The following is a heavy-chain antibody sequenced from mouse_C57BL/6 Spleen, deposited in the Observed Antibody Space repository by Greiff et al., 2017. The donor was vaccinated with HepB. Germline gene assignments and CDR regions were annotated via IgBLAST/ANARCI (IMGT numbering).Heavy chain of an antibody. J-gene: IGHJ2*01. D-gene: IGHD1-1*01. CDR1: GYAFSSYW. CDR2: IYPGDGDT. V-gene: IGHV1-80*01. CDR3: ARERGYYYGSSYGHFDY. Sequence: VQLQQSGAELVKPGASVKISCKASGYAFSSYWMNWVKQRPGKGLEWIGQIYPGDGDTNYNGKFKGKATLTADKSSSTAYMQLSSLTSEDSAVYFCARERGYYYGSSYGHFDYWGQGTTLTVSS.